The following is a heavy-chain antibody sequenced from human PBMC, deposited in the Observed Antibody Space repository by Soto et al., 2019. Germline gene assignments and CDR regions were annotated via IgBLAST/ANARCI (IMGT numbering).Heavy chain of an antibody. CDR1: GGSISSGGYY. D-gene: IGHD3-10*01. J-gene: IGHJ6*02. CDR3: ARDYYLMVRGVSQLVRYGMDV. Sequence: PSETLSLTCTVSGGSISSGGYYWSWIRQHPGKGLEWIGYIYYSGSTYYNPSLKSRVTISVDTSKNQFSLKLSSVTAADTAVYYCARDYYLMVRGVSQLVRYGMDVWGQGTTVTVSS. CDR2: IYYSGST. V-gene: IGHV4-31*03.